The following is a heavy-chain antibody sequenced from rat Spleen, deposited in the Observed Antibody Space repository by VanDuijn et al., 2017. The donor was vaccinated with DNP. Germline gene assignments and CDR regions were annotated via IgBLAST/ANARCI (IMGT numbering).Heavy chain of an antibody. CDR2: IKSKSYNYGT. CDR3: VWTSESYDYG. D-gene: IGHD1-7*01. CDR1: GLTFTTAW. Sequence: EVQVLESGGGLVQPGNSLKLSCATSGLTFTTAWMYWYRQFPEKRLEWVARIKSKSYNYGTDYTESVRGRFTISRDDSKNCIYLHMNNLKEEDTAVYYCVWTSESYDYGWGQGVMVTVSS. J-gene: IGHJ2*01. V-gene: IGHV6-6*01.